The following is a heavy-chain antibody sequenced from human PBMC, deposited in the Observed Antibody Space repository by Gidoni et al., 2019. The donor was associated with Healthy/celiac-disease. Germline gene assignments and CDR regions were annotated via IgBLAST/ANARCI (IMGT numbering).Heavy chain of an antibody. D-gene: IGHD1-26*01. CDR2: ILPIFGTA. V-gene: IGHV1-69*01. CDR3: AAGSGSYSL. Sequence: QVQLVQAGAEGKKPGSSVKVSCKGSGGTFSSYAISWVRQAPGQGLEWMGGILPIFGTANYAQKFQGSVTITADESTSTAYMELSSLRSEDTAVYYCAAGSGSYSLWGQGTLVTVSS. J-gene: IGHJ4*02. CDR1: GGTFSSYA.